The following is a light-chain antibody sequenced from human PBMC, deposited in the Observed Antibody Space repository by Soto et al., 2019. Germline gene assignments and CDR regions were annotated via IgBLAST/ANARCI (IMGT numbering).Light chain of an antibody. CDR2: EVS. V-gene: IGLV2-14*01. J-gene: IGLJ1*01. Sequence: QSALTQPASVSGSPGQSSTISFTGTISDVGGYNYVSWYQQHPGKAPKLIIYEVSNRPSGVSDRFSGSKSGNTASLTISGLQAEDEADYYCSSYTSISLYVFGGGTKVTVL. CDR3: SSYTSISLYV. CDR1: ISDVGGYNY.